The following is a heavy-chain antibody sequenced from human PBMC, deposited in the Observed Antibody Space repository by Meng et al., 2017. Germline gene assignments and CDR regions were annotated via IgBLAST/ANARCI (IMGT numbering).Heavy chain of an antibody. D-gene: IGHD3-10*01. V-gene: IGHV1-69*06. CDR3: ARGGYYGSGQIFDY. Sequence: SVKVSCKASGGTFSSYAISCVRQAPGQGLEWMGGIIPIFGTANYAQRFQGRVTITADKSTSTAYMELSSLRSEDTAVYYCARGGYYGSGQIFDYWGQGTLVTVSS. CDR1: GGTFSSYA. J-gene: IGHJ4*02. CDR2: IIPIFGTA.